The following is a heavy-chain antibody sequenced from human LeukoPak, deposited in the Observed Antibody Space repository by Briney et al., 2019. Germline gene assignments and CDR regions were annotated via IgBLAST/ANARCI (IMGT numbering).Heavy chain of an antibody. CDR3: AKGPSGSSFDY. V-gene: IGHV3-7*01. D-gene: IGHD1-26*01. Sequence: GGSLRLSCAASGFTCSSYWMSWVRQAPGKGLEWVANIKQDGSEKYYVDSVKGRFTISRDNAKNSLYLQMNSLRAEDTAVYYCAKGPSGSSFDYWGQGTLVTVSS. J-gene: IGHJ4*02. CDR2: IKQDGSEK. CDR1: GFTCSSYW.